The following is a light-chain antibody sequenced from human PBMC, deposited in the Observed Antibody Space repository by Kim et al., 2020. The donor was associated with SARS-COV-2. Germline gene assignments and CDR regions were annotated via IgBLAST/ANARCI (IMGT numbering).Light chain of an antibody. J-gene: IGKJ5*01. CDR2: GAS. Sequence: SPGERATLSCRASQRVSSNLDWYQQKPGQAPRLLIYGASTRATGIPARFSGSGSGTEFTLTISSLQSEDFAVYYCQQYNNWPPITFGQGTRLEIK. CDR3: QQYNNWPPIT. CDR1: QRVSSN. V-gene: IGKV3-15*01.